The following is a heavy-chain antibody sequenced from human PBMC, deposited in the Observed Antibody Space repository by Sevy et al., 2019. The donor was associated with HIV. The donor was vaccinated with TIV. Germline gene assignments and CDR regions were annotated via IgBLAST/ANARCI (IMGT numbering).Heavy chain of an antibody. J-gene: IGHJ4*02. CDR2: TYYRSKWYT. D-gene: IGHD5-12*01. V-gene: IGHV6-1*01. CDR3: ARAEVATGGYDY. Sequence: SQTLSLTCAISGDSVASSSAAWNWIRQSPSRGLEWLGRTYYRSKWYTDYALSVKSRIIINPDTSKNQFSLQLNSVTPEDRAVYYCARAEVATGGYDYWGQGTLVTVSS. CDR1: GDSVASSSAA.